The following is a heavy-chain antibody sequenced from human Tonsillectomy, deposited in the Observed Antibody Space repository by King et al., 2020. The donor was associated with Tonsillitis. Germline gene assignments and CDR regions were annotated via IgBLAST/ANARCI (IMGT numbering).Heavy chain of an antibody. J-gene: IGHJ4*02. V-gene: IGHV4-61*02. CDR1: VGSISSGDYY. D-gene: IGHD4-17*01. Sequence: VQLQESGPGLVKPSQTLSLTCTVSVGSISSGDYYWISIRQPAGRGLEWMGRINPTGATSYNPSIKSRVTMSLDTSKNQFSLKMTPVTATDTAVYYCARCRPYGDYCDYWGQGTLVTVSS. CDR2: INPTGAT. CDR3: ARCRPYGDYCDY.